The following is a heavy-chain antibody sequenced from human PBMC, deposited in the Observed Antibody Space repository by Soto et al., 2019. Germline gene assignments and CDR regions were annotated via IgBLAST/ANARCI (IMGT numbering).Heavy chain of an antibody. J-gene: IGHJ6*02. D-gene: IGHD6-13*01. CDR2: IIPIFGTA. CDR1: GGTFSSYA. V-gene: IGHV1-69*06. CDR3: ARDQLEKSYRTKYYYFYGMDV. Sequence: QVQLVQSGAEVKKPGSSVKVSCKASGGTFSSYAISWVRQAPGQGLEWMGGIIPIFGTANYAQKFQGRVKNTADKSTSTASMEMSSMRSEDTAVYYCARDQLEKSYRTKYYYFYGMDVWGQETTVTVSS.